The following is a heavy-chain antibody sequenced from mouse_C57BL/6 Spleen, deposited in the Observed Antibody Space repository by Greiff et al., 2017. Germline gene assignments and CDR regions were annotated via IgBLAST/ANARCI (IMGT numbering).Heavy chain of an antibody. CDR3: ARGGGNSNWYFDV. Sequence: VQLQQPGAELVRPGSSVKLSCKASGYTFTSYWLNWVKQRPIQGLERIGNIDPSDSETLYNQKFKDKATLTVDKSSSTAYMQLSSLTSEDSAVYYCARGGGNSNWYFDVWGTGTTVTVSS. CDR1: GYTFTSYW. CDR2: IDPSDSET. V-gene: IGHV1-52*01. J-gene: IGHJ1*03. D-gene: IGHD2-1*01.